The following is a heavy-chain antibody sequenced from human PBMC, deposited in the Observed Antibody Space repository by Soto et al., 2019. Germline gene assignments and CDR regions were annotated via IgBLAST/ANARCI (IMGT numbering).Heavy chain of an antibody. J-gene: IGHJ6*02. Sequence: SETLSLTCTVSGGSITSSYWSCIRRPPGKGLEWIAYIFDTGISGYTPSTSYNPSLKSRVTMSVDTYQSQFSLKLTSVTAADTAVHYCARGEDAFFYYGLDVWGQGITVT. CDR1: GGSITSSY. CDR3: ARGEDAFFYYGLDV. V-gene: IGHV4-59*01. CDR2: IFDTGISGYTPST.